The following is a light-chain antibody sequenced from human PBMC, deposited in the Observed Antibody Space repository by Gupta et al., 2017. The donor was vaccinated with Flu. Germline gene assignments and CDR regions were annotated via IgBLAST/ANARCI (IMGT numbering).Light chain of an antibody. CDR2: WAA. CDR3: QQYYSLYT. Sequence: IVMTQSPDSLAVSLGERATINCKSSQSVLYSSNNKNYLAWYQQKPGQPPKLLIYWAATRESGVPDRFSGGGSGTDFTLTISSLQAEDVAVYYCQQYYSLYTFGQGTKLEIK. V-gene: IGKV4-1*01. J-gene: IGKJ2*01. CDR1: QSVLYSSNNKNY.